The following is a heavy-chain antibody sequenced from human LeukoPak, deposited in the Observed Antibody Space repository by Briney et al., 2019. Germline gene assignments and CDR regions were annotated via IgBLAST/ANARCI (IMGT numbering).Heavy chain of an antibody. CDR1: GGSISSSSYY. D-gene: IGHD3-10*01. CDR2: IYYSGST. V-gene: IGHV4-39*01. CDR3: AISPLLWFGELTNDY. J-gene: IGHJ4*02. Sequence: PSETLSLTCTVSGGSISSSSYYWGWVRQPRGKGLEWIGSIYYSGSTYYNPSLKSRVTISVDTSKNQFSLKLSSVTAADTAVYYCAISPLLWFGELTNDYWGQGTLVTVSS.